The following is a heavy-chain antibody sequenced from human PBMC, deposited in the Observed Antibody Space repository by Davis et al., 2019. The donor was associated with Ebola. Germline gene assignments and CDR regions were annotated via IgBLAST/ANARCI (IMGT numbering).Heavy chain of an antibody. Sequence: GESLKISCAASGFTFSDYYMSWIRQAPGKGLEWVSYISSSGSTIYYADSVKGRFTISRDNAKNTVYLQANSLRGEDTAVYYCAREKGYYGMDVWGQGTTVTVSS. CDR3: AREKGYYGMDV. V-gene: IGHV3-11*04. CDR2: ISSSGSTI. CDR1: GFTFSDYY. J-gene: IGHJ6*02.